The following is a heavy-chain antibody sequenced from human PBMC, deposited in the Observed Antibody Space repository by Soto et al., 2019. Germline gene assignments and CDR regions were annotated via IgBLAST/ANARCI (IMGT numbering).Heavy chain of an antibody. J-gene: IGHJ3*02. D-gene: IGHD4-17*01. CDR2: IKQDGSEK. CDR3: ARPRGYGVFDAYDI. Sequence: GGSLRLSCAASGFTFSSYWMSWVRQAPGKGLEWVANIKQDGSEKYYVDSVKGRFTISRDNAKNSLYLQMNSLRAEDTAVYYCARPRGYGVFDAYDIWGQGTMVTVSS. CDR1: GFTFSSYW. V-gene: IGHV3-7*03.